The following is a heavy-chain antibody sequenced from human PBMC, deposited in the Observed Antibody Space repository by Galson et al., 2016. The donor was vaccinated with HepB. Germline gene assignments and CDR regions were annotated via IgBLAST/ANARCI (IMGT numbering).Heavy chain of an antibody. CDR1: GFTFSSYT. Sequence: SLRLSCAASGFTFSSYTMHWVRQAPGKGLGWVSSISSSSSYIDYADSVKGRFTISRDNTKNSLYLQMNSLRPEDTAVYYCARERVGIVAIPFDFWGQGTLVTVSS. J-gene: IGHJ4*02. CDR3: ARERVGIVAIPFDF. CDR2: ISSSSSYI. V-gene: IGHV3-21*01. D-gene: IGHD3-22*01.